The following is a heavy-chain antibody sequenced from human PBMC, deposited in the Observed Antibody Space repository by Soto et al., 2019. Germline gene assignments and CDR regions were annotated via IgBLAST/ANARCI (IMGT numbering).Heavy chain of an antibody. V-gene: IGHV4-4*07. CDR2: LYISGST. J-gene: IGHJ6*02. Sequence: SETLSLTCSVSGASIRDYHWSWVRQPAGKGLEWIGRLYISGSTKYNPSLKSRVTMSADTSVNQFSLTLRSVTAPDTAIYYCARMYNSGFYRPEGDYYFYGMDVWGQGTTVTVSS. CDR1: GASIRDYH. D-gene: IGHD6-19*01. CDR3: ARMYNSGFYRPEGDYYFYGMDV.